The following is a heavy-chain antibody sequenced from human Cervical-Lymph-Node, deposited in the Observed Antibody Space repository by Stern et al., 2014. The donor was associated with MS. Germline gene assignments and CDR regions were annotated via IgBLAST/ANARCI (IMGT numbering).Heavy chain of an antibody. J-gene: IGHJ4*02. Sequence: QDQLVQSGAEVKKPGASVKVSCKASGYTFTGYYMHWVRQAPGQGLEWIGRISPNSGGTNYAQNFQGRVTMTRDTSISTAYMELTRLRSDDTAVYYCATHMYPTELQYWGQGTLVSVSS. CDR1: GYTFTGYY. D-gene: IGHD1-7*01. CDR2: ISPNSGGT. CDR3: ATHMYPTELQY. V-gene: IGHV1-2*06.